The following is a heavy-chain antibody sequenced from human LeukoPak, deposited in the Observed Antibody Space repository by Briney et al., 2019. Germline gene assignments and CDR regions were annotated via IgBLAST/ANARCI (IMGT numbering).Heavy chain of an antibody. Sequence: GGSLRLSCVASGFTFSKYTMSWVRQAPGKGLEWVSGIYGGGSGSTFYAESVKGRFTISRDNSKNTLYLQMNSLRAEDTAVYYCAKTNRDVMYYYDSSGYYPEYFQHWGQGTLVTVSS. J-gene: IGHJ1*01. CDR2: IYGGGSGST. CDR3: AKTNRDVMYYYDSSGYYPEYFQH. D-gene: IGHD3-22*01. V-gene: IGHV3-23*01. CDR1: GFTFSKYT.